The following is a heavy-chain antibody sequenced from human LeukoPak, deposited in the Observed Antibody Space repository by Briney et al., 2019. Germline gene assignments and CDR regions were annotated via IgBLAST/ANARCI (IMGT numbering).Heavy chain of an antibody. CDR2: INPNSGGT. D-gene: IGHD3-22*01. Sequence: ASVKVSCKASGYTFSGYYMHWVRQAPGQGLEWVGWINPNSGGTNYAQKFQGRVTMTRDTSISTAYMELSRLLSGDTAVYYCARDINSDYYDSSGGWGQGTLVTVSS. CDR3: ARDINSDYYDSSGG. V-gene: IGHV1-2*02. J-gene: IGHJ4*02. CDR1: GYTFSGYY.